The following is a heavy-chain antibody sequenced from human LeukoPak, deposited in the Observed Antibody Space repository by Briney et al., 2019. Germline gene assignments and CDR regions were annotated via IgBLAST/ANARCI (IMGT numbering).Heavy chain of an antibody. Sequence: GGSLRLSCATSGFTFSTYDMHWVRQAPGKGLEWVANIKQDGSEKYYVDSVKGRFTISRDNAKNSLYLQMNSLRAEDTAMYYCASRAAGTFDHYYYYMDVWGKGTTVTVSS. CDR2: IKQDGSEK. CDR1: GFTFSTYD. D-gene: IGHD6-13*01. CDR3: ASRAAGTFDHYYYYMDV. J-gene: IGHJ6*03. V-gene: IGHV3-7*01.